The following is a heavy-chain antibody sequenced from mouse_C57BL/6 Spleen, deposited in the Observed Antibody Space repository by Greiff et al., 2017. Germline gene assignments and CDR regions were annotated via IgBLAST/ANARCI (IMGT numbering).Heavy chain of an antibody. V-gene: IGHV1-82*01. CDR1: GYAFSSSW. J-gene: IGHJ3*01. Sequence: QVQLPQSGPELVKPGASVKISCKASGYAFSSSWMNWVKQRPGKGLEWIGRIYPGDGDTNYNGKFKGKATLTADKSSSTAYMQLSSLTSEDSAVYFCAELGPRFAYWGQGTLVTVSA. D-gene: IGHD4-1*01. CDR3: AELGPRFAY. CDR2: IYPGDGDT.